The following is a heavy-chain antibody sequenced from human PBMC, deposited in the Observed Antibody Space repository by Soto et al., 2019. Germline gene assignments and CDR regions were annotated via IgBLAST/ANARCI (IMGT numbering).Heavy chain of an antibody. CDR3: AKDRGYFYWRLSLDY. CDR1: GFTFSSYG. Sequence: GGSLRLSCAASGFTFSSYGMHWVRQAPGKGLEWVAVISYDGSNKYYADSVKGRFTTSRDNSKNTLYLQMNSLRAEDTAVYYCAKDRGYFYWRLSLDYWGQGTLVTVSS. CDR2: ISYDGSNK. J-gene: IGHJ4*02. D-gene: IGHD6-25*01. V-gene: IGHV3-30*18.